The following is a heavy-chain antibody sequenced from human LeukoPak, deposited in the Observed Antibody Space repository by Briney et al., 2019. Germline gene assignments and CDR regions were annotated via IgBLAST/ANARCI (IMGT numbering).Heavy chain of an antibody. Sequence: PGGSLRLSCVASGFTFSTYSMSWVRQAPGKGLEWVSSISSNGRYIYYADSLKGRSTISRDNATNSVYLQLNRLRDDDTAVYYCARDTRGVAWQDYMDVWGKGTTVIVSS. J-gene: IGHJ6*03. D-gene: IGHD2-15*01. V-gene: IGHV3-21*06. CDR3: ARDTRGVAWQDYMDV. CDR1: GFTFSTYS. CDR2: ISSNGRYI.